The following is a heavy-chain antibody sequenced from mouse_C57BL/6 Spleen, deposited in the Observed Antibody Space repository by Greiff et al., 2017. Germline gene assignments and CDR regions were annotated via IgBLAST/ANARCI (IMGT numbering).Heavy chain of an antibody. CDR2: ISDGGSYT. CDR1: GFTFSSYA. CDR3: ARENYGSSPYYFDY. D-gene: IGHD1-1*01. Sequence: EVKLMESGGGLVKPGGSLKLSCAASGFTFSSYAMSWVRQTPEKRLEWVATISDGGSYTYYPDNVKGRFTISRDNAKNNLYLQMSHLKSEDTAMYYCARENYGSSPYYFDYWGQGTTLTVSS. J-gene: IGHJ2*01. V-gene: IGHV5-4*01.